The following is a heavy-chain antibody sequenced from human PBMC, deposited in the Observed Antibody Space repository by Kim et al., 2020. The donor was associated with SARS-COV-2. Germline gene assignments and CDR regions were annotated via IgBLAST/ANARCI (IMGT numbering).Heavy chain of an antibody. CDR1: GFTFSRCA. CDR3: ARDPWARHMGVTYAYYGIDV. J-gene: IGHJ6*02. D-gene: IGHD3-10*01. V-gene: IGHV3-30-3*01. Sequence: GGSLRLSCAASGFTFSRCAMHWVRQAPGKGLEWVAVILYDGSNKNYADSVKGRFTISRDNSKNTLYLQMNSLRAEDTTLYYCARDPWARHMGVTYAYYGIDVWGQGTTVTVSS. CDR2: ILYDGSNK.